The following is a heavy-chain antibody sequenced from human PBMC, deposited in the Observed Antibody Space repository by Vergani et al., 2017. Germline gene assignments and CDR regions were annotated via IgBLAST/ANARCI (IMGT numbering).Heavy chain of an antibody. Sequence: VQLLESGGGLVQPGGSLRLSCAASGFTFSSYAMSWVRQAPGKGLGWVAVISYDGSNKYYADSVKGRFTISRDNSKNTLYLQMNSLRAEDTAVYYCARDIRVPYYGSGSSFDYWGQGTLVTVSS. J-gene: IGHJ4*02. CDR3: ARDIRVPYYGSGSSFDY. CDR1: GFTFSSYA. D-gene: IGHD3-10*01. V-gene: IGHV3-30*04. CDR2: ISYDGSNK.